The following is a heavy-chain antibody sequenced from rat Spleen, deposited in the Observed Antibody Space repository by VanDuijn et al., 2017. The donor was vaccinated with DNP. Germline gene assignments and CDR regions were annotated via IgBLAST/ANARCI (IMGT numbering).Heavy chain of an antibody. J-gene: IGHJ3*01. Sequence: EVQVVESGGDLVQPGRSLKLSCVVSGFIFNNYWMTWIRQVPGKGLEWVASISSRGGSTYYPDSVKGRFTISRDNAKNTLYLQMNSLRSEDTATYYCAIYYYSGGFAYWGQGTLVTVSS. V-gene: IGHV5-31*01. D-gene: IGHD1-1*01. CDR2: ISSRGGST. CDR3: AIYYYSGGFAY. CDR1: GFIFNNYW.